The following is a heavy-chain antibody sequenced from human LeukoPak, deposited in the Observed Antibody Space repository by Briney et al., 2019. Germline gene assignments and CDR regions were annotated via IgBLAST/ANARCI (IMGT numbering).Heavy chain of an antibody. V-gene: IGHV5-51*01. CDR2: IYPGDSDT. Sequence: GESLNISCKGSGYSFSTSWIGWVRQLPGKGLEWMGIIYPGDSDTRYSPSFQGQVTISADKSISTAYLQWSSLKASDTAMYYCARQAATIDYWGQGTLVTVSS. J-gene: IGHJ4*02. CDR1: GYSFSTSW. D-gene: IGHD6-25*01. CDR3: ARQAATIDY.